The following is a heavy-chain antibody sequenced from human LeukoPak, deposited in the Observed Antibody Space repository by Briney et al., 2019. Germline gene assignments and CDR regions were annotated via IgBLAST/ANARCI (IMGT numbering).Heavy chain of an antibody. V-gene: IGHV1-2*02. CDR1: GYTFTGYY. CDR3: ARGFRIAAAGTT. J-gene: IGHJ4*02. Sequence: ASVKVSCKASGYTFTGYYMHWVRPAPGQGLEWMGWINPNSGGTNYAQKSQGRVTMTRDTSISTAYMELSRLRSDDTAVYYWARGFRIAAAGTTWGQGTLVSVSS. D-gene: IGHD6-13*01. CDR2: INPNSGGT.